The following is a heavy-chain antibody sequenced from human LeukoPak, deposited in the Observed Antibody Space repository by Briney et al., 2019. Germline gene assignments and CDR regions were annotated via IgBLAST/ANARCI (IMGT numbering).Heavy chain of an antibody. CDR2: FSGSGGST. CDR3: AKDVAIAAAGTNYFDH. D-gene: IGHD6-13*01. V-gene: IGHV3-23*01. Sequence: PGGSLRLSCAASGFTFSSYAMSWVRQAPGKGLEWVSTFSGSGGSTYYADSVKGRFTISRDNSKNTLYLQMNSLRAEDTAVYYCAKDVAIAAAGTNYFDHWGQGTLVTVSS. J-gene: IGHJ4*02. CDR1: GFTFSSYA.